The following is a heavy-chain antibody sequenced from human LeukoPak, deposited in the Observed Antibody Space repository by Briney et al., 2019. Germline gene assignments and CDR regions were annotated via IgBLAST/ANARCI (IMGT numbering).Heavy chain of an antibody. CDR3: ARTNPSGSGWYLDY. D-gene: IGHD6-19*01. Sequence: PSETLSLTCTVSGGSISSSSYYWGWIRQPPGKGLEWIGSIYYSGSTNYNPSLKSRVTISVDTSKNQFSLKLSSVTAADTAVYYCARTNPSGSGWYLDYWGQGTLVAVSS. CDR2: IYYSGST. V-gene: IGHV4-39*07. CDR1: GGSISSSSYY. J-gene: IGHJ4*02.